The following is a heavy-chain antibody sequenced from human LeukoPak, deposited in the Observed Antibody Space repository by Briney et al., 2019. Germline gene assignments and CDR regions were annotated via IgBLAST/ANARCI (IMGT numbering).Heavy chain of an antibody. CDR2: TSSSDAGT. D-gene: IGHD3-16*01. Sequence: GSLRLSCAASGFTLSSYAMSWVRQAPGKGLEWVSATSSSDAGTYHAESVRGRFTISRVNSKNTLYLQMNSLRAEDAAVYYCAKDGGSLGEVRDWGQGTLVTVSS. CDR3: AKDGGSLGEVRD. J-gene: IGHJ4*02. CDR1: GFTLSSYA. V-gene: IGHV3-23*01.